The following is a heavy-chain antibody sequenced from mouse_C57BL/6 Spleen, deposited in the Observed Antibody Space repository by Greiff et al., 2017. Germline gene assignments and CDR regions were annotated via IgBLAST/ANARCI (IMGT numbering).Heavy chain of an antibody. CDR2: IWSGGST. V-gene: IGHV2-2*01. CDR1: GFSLTSYG. J-gene: IGHJ4*01. Sequence: VQLQQSGPGLVQPSQSLSITCTVSGFSLTSYGVHWVRQSPGKGLEWLGVIWSGGSTDYNAAFISRLSISKDNSKSQVFFKMNSLQADDTAIYYCARSTTVVAHYAMDYWGQGTSVTVSS. D-gene: IGHD1-1*01. CDR3: ARSTTVVAHYAMDY.